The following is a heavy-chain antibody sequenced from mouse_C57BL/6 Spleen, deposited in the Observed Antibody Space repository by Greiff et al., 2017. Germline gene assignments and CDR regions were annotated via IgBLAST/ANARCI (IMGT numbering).Heavy chain of an antibody. V-gene: IGHV1-19*01. CDR3: ARNYGLRRYFDV. D-gene: IGHD2-4*01. CDR1: GYTFTDYY. J-gene: IGHJ1*03. Sequence: EVQLQQSGPVLVKPGASVKMSCKASGYTFTDYYMNWVKQSHGKSLEWIGVINPYNGGTSYNQKFKGKATLTVDKSSSTAYMELNSLTSEDSAVYYCARNYGLRRYFDVWGTGTTVTVSS. CDR2: INPYNGGT.